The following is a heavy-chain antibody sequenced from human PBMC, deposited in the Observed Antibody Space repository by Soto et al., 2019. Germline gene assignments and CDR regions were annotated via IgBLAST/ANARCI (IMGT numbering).Heavy chain of an antibody. CDR2: ISAYNGNT. CDR3: ARAYYDSSGYYLGFEY. CDR1: GYTFTSYG. Sequence: ASVKVSCKASGYTFTSYGISWVRQAPGQGLEWMGWISAYNGNTNYAQKLQGRVTMTTDTSTSTAYMELRSLRSDDTAVYYCARAYYDSSGYYLGFEYWGQGTLVTVSS. D-gene: IGHD3-22*01. J-gene: IGHJ4*02. V-gene: IGHV1-18*01.